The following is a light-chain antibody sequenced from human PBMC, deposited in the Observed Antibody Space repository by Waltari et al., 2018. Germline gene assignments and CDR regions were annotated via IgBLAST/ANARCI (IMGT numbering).Light chain of an antibody. J-gene: IGLJ1*01. CDR2: DVS. CDR1: SSDVGGYNY. CDR3: SSYTSSSSYV. Sequence: QSALTQPASVSGSPGQSITISCTGTSSDVGGYNYVSWYQQPPGKAPKLMIYDVSNRPSGVSNRFAGSKSGNTACLTISGLQAEDEADYYCSSYTSSSSYVFGTGTKVTVL. V-gene: IGLV2-14*03.